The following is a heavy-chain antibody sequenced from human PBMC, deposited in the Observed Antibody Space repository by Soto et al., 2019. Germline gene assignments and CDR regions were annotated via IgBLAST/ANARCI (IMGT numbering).Heavy chain of an antibody. J-gene: IGHJ4*02. CDR3: AASWIAAAGTFGFYLDY. CDR1: GYTFTSYG. CDR2: ISAYNGNT. V-gene: IGHV1-18*01. Sequence: ASVKVSCKASGYTFTSYGISWVRQVPGQGLEWMGWISAYNGNTNYAQKLQGRVTMTTDTSTSTAYMELRSLRSEDTAVYYCAASWIAAAGTFGFYLDYWGQGTLVTVSS. D-gene: IGHD6-13*01.